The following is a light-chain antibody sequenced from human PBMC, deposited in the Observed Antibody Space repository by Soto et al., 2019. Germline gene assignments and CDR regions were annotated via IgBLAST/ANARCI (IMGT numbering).Light chain of an antibody. CDR3: CSYAGSSTFSYV. J-gene: IGLJ1*01. CDR1: SSDVGSYNL. Sequence: QSVLTQPASVSGSPGQSITISCTGTSSDVGSYNLVSWYQQHPGKAPKLMIYEGSKRPSRVSNRFSGAKSGNTASLTISGLQAEDEADYYCCSYAGSSTFSYVFGTGTKLTVL. V-gene: IGLV2-23*03. CDR2: EGS.